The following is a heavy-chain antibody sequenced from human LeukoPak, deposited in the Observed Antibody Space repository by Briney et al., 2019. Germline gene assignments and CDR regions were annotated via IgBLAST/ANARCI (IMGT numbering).Heavy chain of an antibody. Sequence: SDTLSLICAVYGGSFSGYYWSWIRQPPGKGLEWIGEINHSGSTNYNPSLKSRVIISVDTSKNQFSLKLSSVTAADTAVYYCKSERRGTWDAFDIWGQGTMVTVSS. CDR2: INHSGST. CDR3: KSERRGTWDAFDI. D-gene: IGHD1-7*01. V-gene: IGHV4-34*01. CDR1: GGSFSGYY. J-gene: IGHJ3*02.